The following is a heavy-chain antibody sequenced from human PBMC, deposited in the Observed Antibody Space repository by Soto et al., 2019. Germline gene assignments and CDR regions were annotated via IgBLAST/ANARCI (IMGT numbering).Heavy chain of an antibody. V-gene: IGHV1-18*01. CDR3: AREWSGEMHRIAAS. D-gene: IGHD1-26*01. Sequence: QVQLVQSGAEVKKPGDSVKVSCKASGYTFASYGISWLRQAPGQGLEWLGWVSTYSPKTVYSPKFQGRVTMTTDTSTTQAHMVLTSLTSTATALYYCAREWSGEMHRIAASWGPGTLVTFSS. CDR2: VSTYSPKT. J-gene: IGHJ5*02. CDR1: GYTFASYG.